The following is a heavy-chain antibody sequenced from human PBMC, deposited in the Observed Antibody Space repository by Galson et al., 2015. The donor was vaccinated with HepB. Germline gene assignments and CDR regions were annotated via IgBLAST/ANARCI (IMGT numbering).Heavy chain of an antibody. CDR3: ARGYSSGWYSGREYFQH. Sequence: SVKVSCKASGYVFISYSINWVRQAPGQGLEWMGWISPYNGNTSYAQNLQGRVTMTTDTSRSTAYMELRTLRSDDTAVYYCARGYSSGWYSGREYFQHWGQGTLVTVSS. J-gene: IGHJ1*01. CDR2: ISPYNGNT. D-gene: IGHD6-19*01. CDR1: GYVFISYS. V-gene: IGHV1-18*04.